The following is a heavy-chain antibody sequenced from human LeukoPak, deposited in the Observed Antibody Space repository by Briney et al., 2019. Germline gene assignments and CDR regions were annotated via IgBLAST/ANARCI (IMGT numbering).Heavy chain of an antibody. J-gene: IGHJ4*02. CDR1: GYTFTSYT. CDR3: ARGRSTGYPYYFEY. V-gene: IGHV1-8*03. CDR2: MNPNSGST. Sequence: ASVNVSCTASGYTFTSYTTNWVRPAPGQGLEWMGWMNPNSGSTGYAQKFQGRVTITRNTSISTAYMELIGLRAEDAAVYYCARGRSTGYPYYFEYWGQGTLVTVSS. D-gene: IGHD5-12*01.